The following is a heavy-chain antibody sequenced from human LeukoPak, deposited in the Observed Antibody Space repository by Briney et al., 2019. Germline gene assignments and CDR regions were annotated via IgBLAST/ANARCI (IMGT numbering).Heavy chain of an antibody. D-gene: IGHD5-24*01. J-gene: IGHJ4*02. V-gene: IGHV4-39*01. CDR3: ARQPVEMATSSDY. Sequence: SETLSLTCTVSGGSISSYYWGWIRQPPGKGLEWIGSIYYSGSTYYNPSLKSRVTISVHTSKNQFSLKLSSVTAADTAVYYCARQPVEMATSSDYWGQGTLVTVSS. CDR2: IYYSGST. CDR1: GGSISSYY.